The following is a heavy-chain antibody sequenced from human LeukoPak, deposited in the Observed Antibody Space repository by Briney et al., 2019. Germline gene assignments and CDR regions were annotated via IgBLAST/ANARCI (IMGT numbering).Heavy chain of an antibody. CDR3: ARDGRFAAYEPDY. CDR1: GYTFTSYG. V-gene: IGHV1-18*01. J-gene: IGHJ4*02. Sequence: ASVKVSCKASGYTFTSYGISWVRQAPGQGLEWMGWISAYNGNTNYAQKFQGRVTMTTDTSTSTAHMELRSLRYDDTAVYYCARDGRFAAYEPDYWGQGTLVTVSS. D-gene: IGHD1-26*01. CDR2: ISAYNGNT.